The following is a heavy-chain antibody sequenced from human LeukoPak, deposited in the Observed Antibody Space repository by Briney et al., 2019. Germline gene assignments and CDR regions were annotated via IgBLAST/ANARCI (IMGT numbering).Heavy chain of an antibody. CDR3: ARIRGVWIDY. CDR1: GGSISSYY. CDR2: IYYSGST. V-gene: IGHV4-59*01. D-gene: IGHD3-16*01. J-gene: IGHJ4*02. Sequence: PSETLSLTCTVSGGSISSYYWSWLRQPPGKGLEWIGYIYYSGSTNYNPSLKSRVTISVDTSKNQFSLKLSSVTAADTAVYYCARIRGVWIDYWGQGTLVTVSS.